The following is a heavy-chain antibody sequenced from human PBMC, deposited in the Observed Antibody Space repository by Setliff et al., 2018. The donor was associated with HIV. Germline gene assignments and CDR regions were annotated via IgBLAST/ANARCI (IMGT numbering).Heavy chain of an antibody. Sequence: SETLSLTCSVSGGSISDYYWSWIRQPPGKGLEWIGYIFYSGTTNYNPSLKSRVTMSVDTSKNHFSLKLSSVTAAATAVFYCARGREWTNLDYWGQGTLVTVSS. J-gene: IGHJ4*02. D-gene: IGHD3-3*01. V-gene: IGHV4-59*12. CDR1: GGSISDYY. CDR3: ARGREWTNLDY. CDR2: IFYSGTT.